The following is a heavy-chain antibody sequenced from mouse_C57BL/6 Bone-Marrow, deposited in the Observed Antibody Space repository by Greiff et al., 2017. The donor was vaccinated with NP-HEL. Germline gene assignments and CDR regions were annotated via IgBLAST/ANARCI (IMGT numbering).Heavy chain of an antibody. CDR1: GYAFSSSW. Sequence: QVQLQQSGPELVKPGASVKISCKASGYAFSSSWMNWVKQRPGKGLEWIGRIYPGDGDTNYNGKFKGKATLTADKSSSTAYMQLSSLTSEDSAVYFCARRGIFYGPYFDYWGQGTTLTVSS. J-gene: IGHJ2*01. CDR2: IYPGDGDT. CDR3: ARRGIFYGPYFDY. V-gene: IGHV1-82*01. D-gene: IGHD1-2*01.